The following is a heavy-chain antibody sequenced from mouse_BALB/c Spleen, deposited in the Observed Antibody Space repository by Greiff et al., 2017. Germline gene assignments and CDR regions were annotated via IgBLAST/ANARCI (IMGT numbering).Heavy chain of an antibody. D-gene: IGHD1-1*01. CDR3: ARCNYYGSSYWYFDV. CDR2: ISSGSSTI. CDR1: GFTFSSFG. V-gene: IGHV5-17*02. Sequence: EVKLMESGGGLVQPGGSRKISCAASGFTFSSFGMHWVRQAPEKGLEWVAYISSGSSTIYYADTVKGRFTISRDNPKNTLFLQMTSLRSEDTAMYYCARCNYYGSSYWYFDVWGAGTTVTVSS. J-gene: IGHJ1*01.